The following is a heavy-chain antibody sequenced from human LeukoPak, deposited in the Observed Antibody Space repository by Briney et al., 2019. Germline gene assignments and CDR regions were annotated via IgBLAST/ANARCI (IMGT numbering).Heavy chain of an antibody. CDR2: TSHDGSNQ. V-gene: IGHV3-30*04. J-gene: IGHJ4*02. CDR3: ARDPLEYTYGIYIDC. CDR1: GFTFSKYA. D-gene: IGHD5-18*01. Sequence: GGPLRLSCAASGFTFSKYAMHWVREAPGKGLEWVAITSHDGSNQYYVDSVRGRFTFSRDNSKNTLYLQMNSLRTEDTAVYYCARDPLEYTYGIYIDCWGQGTLVTVSS.